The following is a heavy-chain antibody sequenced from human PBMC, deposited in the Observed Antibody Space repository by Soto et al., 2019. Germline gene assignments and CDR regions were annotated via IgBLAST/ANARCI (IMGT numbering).Heavy chain of an antibody. D-gene: IGHD3-22*01. Sequence: EVQLLESGGGLVQPGGSLRLSCAASGFTFSSYAMSWVRQAPGKGLEWVSAISGSGGSTYYADSVKGRFTISRDNSKKTLYLQMNRLRAEDTAVYYCAKDRYYYDSSGYVVWFDPWGQGTLVTVSS. CDR3: AKDRYYYDSSGYVVWFDP. CDR2: ISGSGGST. J-gene: IGHJ5*02. V-gene: IGHV3-23*01. CDR1: GFTFSSYA.